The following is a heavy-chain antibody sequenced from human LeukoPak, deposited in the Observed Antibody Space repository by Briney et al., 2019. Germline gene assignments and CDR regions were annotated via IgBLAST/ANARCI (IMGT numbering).Heavy chain of an antibody. V-gene: IGHV3-48*01. J-gene: IGHJ3*02. CDR1: GFTFSSYS. Sequence: PGGSLRLSCAASGFTFSSYSMNWVRQAPGKGLEWVSYISSSSGTIYSADSVKGRFTITRDNAKNSLYLQMNSLRAEDTAVYYCARDSTTGDRNAFDIWGQGTMVTVSS. CDR2: ISSSSGTI. CDR3: ARDSTTGDRNAFDI. D-gene: IGHD7-27*01.